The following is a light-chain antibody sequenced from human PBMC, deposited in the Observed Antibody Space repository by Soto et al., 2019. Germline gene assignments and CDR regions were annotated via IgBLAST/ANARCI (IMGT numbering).Light chain of an antibody. V-gene: IGKV3-20*01. Sequence: EIVLTHSPSTLSLSPRARANLSCRASQSVSSNLAWYQQKPGQAPRLVIFGASSRATGIPDRFSGSGSGTDFTLTISRLEHEDFAVYYCQQHGTFGHGTKVDIK. CDR2: GAS. CDR1: QSVSSN. CDR3: QQHGT. J-gene: IGKJ1*01.